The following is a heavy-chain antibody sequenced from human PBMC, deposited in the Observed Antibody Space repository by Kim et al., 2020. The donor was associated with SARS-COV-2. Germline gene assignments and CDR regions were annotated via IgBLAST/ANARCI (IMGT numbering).Heavy chain of an antibody. V-gene: IGHV3-7*03. J-gene: IGHJ6*02. CDR3: ARPDMDV. Sequence: QDGSEKKYVDSVKGRFTISRDNAKNSLYLLMNILRVDDTAVYYCARPDMDVWGQGATVTVSS. CDR2: QDGSEK.